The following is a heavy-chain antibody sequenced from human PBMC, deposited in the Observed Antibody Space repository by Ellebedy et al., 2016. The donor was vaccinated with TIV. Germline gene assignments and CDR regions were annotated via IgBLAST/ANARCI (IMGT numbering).Heavy chain of an antibody. Sequence: GGSLRLXXAASGFTFSSYGMHWVRQAPGKGLEWVAVIWYDGSNKYYADSVKGRFTISRDNSKNTLYLQMNSLRAEDTAVYYCARGSQFRNWLDPWGQGTLVTVSS. V-gene: IGHV3-33*01. J-gene: IGHJ5*02. D-gene: IGHD1-26*01. CDR1: GFTFSSYG. CDR3: ARGSQFRNWLDP. CDR2: IWYDGSNK.